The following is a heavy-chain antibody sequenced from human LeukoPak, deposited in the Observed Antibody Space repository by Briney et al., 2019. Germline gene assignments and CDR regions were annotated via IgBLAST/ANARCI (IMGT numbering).Heavy chain of an antibody. V-gene: IGHV3-15*01. D-gene: IGHD7-27*01. Sequence: GGSLRLSCAASGFTFSNAWMSWVRQAPGKGLEWVGRIKSKTDGGTTDYAAPVKGRFTISRDDSKNTLYLQMNSLKTEDTAVYYCTTDPINRGWWPNDAFDIWGQGTMVTVSS. CDR1: GFTFSNAW. J-gene: IGHJ3*02. CDR2: IKSKTDGGTT. CDR3: TTDPINRGWWPNDAFDI.